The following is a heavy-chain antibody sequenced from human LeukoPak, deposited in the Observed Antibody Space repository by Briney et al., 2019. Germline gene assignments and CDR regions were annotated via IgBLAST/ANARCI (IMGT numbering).Heavy chain of an antibody. CDR2: IKQDGSEK. V-gene: IGHV3-7*01. D-gene: IGHD2-2*01. J-gene: IGHJ4*02. CDR1: GFTFSSYW. CDR3: AKGSTGGVPAAKDY. Sequence: GGSLRLSCAASGFTFSSYWMSWVRQAPGKGLEWVANIKQDGSEKYYVDSVKGRFTISRDNAKNSLYLQMNSLRAEDTAVYYCAKGSTGGVPAAKDYWGQGTLVTVSS.